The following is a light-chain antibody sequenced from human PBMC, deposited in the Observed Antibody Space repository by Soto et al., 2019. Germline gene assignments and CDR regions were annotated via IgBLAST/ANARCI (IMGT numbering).Light chain of an antibody. Sequence: AIQLTQSPSSLYASVGDRVTITCRASQAIRTALGWYQQKPGQVPKLLIYAASILQSGVPSRFSGSGSGTDFTLTISSLQPEDFATDYCLLDFRYFWAFGQGTKVEIK. CDR1: QAIRTA. J-gene: IGKJ1*01. CDR2: AAS. CDR3: LLDFRYFWA. V-gene: IGKV1-6*01.